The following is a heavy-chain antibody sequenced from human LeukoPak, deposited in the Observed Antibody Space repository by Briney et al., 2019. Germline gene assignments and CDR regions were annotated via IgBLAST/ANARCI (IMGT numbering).Heavy chain of an antibody. CDR1: GGSISSSSYY. D-gene: IGHD3-22*01. CDR2: IHYSGST. J-gene: IGHJ5*02. CDR3: ARSYAGEDDYYDSSGSRLFDP. Sequence: SETLSLTCTVSGGSISSSSYYWGWIRQPPGKGLEWIGSIHYSGSTYYNPSLKSRVTISVDTSKNQFSLKLSSVTAADTAVYYCARSYAGEDDYYDSSGSRLFDPWGQGTLVTVSS. V-gene: IGHV4-39*07.